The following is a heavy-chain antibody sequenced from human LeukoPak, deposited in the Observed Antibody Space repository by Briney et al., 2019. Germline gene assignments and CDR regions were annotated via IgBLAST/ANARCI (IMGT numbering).Heavy chain of an antibody. J-gene: IGHJ4*02. CDR2: INHSGST. CDR3: ARGRIAAAGYFDY. CDR1: GGSFSGYY. D-gene: IGHD6-13*01. Sequence: SETLSLTCAVYGGSFSGYYWSWIRQPPGKGLEWIGEINHSGSTNYNPSLKGRVTISVDTSKNQFSLKLSSVTAADTAVYYCARGRIAAAGYFDYWGQGTLVTVSS. V-gene: IGHV4-34*01.